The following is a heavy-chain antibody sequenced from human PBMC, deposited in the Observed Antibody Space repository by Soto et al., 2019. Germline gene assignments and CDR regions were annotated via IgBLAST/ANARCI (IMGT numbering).Heavy chain of an antibody. V-gene: IGHV1-46*01. Sequence: QVQLVQSGAEVRKPGASVKLSCQASGYTFTHYYIHWVRQAPAQGLEWLGIINPDTGTTSYAQTFQGGVTMTTEAPASTVYLELIGRAEEDAAVYYCATRPIGGGASYFDDWGQGTLVTVSS. CDR3: ATRPIGGGASYFDD. CDR2: INPDTGTT. J-gene: IGHJ4*02. CDR1: GYTFTHYY. D-gene: IGHD1-26*01.